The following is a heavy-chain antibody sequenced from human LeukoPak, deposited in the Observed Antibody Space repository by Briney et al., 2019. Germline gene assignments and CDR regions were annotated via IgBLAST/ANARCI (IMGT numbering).Heavy chain of an antibody. V-gene: IGHV3-21*04. CDR2: ISSSSSYI. J-gene: IGHJ1*01. D-gene: IGHD3-16*01. CDR1: GFTFSSYA. Sequence: KPGGSLRLSCAASGFTFSSYAMHWVRQAPGKGLEWVSCISSSSSYIYYADSVKGRFTISRDNSKNTQSLQMNSVRAEDTAGYYCAKDDDWGRYKHWGRGTLVTVSS. CDR3: AKDDDWGRYKH.